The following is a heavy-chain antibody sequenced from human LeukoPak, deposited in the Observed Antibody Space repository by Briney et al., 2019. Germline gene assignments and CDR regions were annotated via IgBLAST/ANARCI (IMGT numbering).Heavy chain of an antibody. CDR2: IIPIFGTP. Sequence: ASVKVSCKASGGTFSSSVISWVRQAPGQGLEWMGRIIPIFGTPNYAQKFQGRVTITADKSTSTAYMELSSLRFEDAAVYYCATRALSGGYDYYYYMDVWGKGTTVTVSS. D-gene: IGHD5-12*01. J-gene: IGHJ6*03. CDR3: ATRALSGGYDYYYYMDV. CDR1: GGTFSSSV. V-gene: IGHV1-69*06.